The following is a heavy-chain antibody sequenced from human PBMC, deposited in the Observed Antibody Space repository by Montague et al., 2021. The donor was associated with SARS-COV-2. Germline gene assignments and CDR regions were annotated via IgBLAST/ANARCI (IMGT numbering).Heavy chain of an antibody. Sequence: TLSLTCTVSGGSISGDNYYWTWIRQHPGKGLEWIAYIYYTGSTYYNPSLQSRLRTSLDTSKNQLSLTLTSVTAADTAVYYCARGVMTSVAGFDSWGQGTLVAVSS. J-gene: IGHJ4*02. CDR3: ARGVMTSVAGFDS. CDR2: IYYTGST. V-gene: IGHV4-30-4*08. D-gene: IGHD4-23*01. CDR1: GGSISGDNYY.